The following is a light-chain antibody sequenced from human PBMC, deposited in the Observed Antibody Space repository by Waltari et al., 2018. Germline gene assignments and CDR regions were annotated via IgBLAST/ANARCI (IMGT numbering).Light chain of an antibody. CDR2: KDI. CDR3: QSVDRSGTLVV. J-gene: IGLJ2*01. V-gene: IGLV3-25*03. CDR1: GLGKKY. Sequence: YEVTQPPSMSTSPGQTARTTCSGAGLGKKYVNGYQQKPGQAPVLVIFKDIEGPSGIPELFSGSTSGTTVTLTIGGVQAEDEADYYCQSVDRSGTLVVFGGGTRLTVL.